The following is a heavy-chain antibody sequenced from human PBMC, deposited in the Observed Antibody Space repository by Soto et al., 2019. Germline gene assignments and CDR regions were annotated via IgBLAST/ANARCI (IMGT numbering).Heavy chain of an antibody. CDR1: GFSLNNSGVG. CDR3: ARKPPVYVSGNYSGFDVDS. Sequence: QITLKESGPTLVKPTQTLTLTCTFSGFSLNNSGVGVGWIRQPPGKALEWLALISWDDENRYRPSLRSRLTIYQDTCNNQVVLTMNNLYPAVTSTYYSARKPPVYVSGNYSGFDVDSWGHGIVVTVSS. V-gene: IGHV2-5*02. CDR2: ISWDDEN. J-gene: IGHJ5*01. D-gene: IGHD3-10*01.